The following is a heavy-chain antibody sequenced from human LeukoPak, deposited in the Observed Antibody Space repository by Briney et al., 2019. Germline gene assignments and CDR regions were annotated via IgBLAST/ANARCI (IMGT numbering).Heavy chain of an antibody. CDR3: ARWFGRFLDH. CDR2: VYYSGST. V-gene: IGHV4-59*01. CDR1: GGSISSYY. Sequence: SETLSLTCTASGGSISSYYWSWIRQPPGKGLEWIGYVYYSGSTNYNPSLKGRVTMSVDTSKNQFSLKVSSVTAADTAVYHCARWFGRFLDHWGQGTLVTVSS. D-gene: IGHD3-10*01. J-gene: IGHJ4*02.